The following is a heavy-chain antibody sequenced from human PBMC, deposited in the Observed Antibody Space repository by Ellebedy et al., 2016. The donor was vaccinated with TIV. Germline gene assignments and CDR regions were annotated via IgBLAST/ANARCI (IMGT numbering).Heavy chain of an antibody. CDR3: AIDLGSGGGMDV. D-gene: IGHD3-10*01. V-gene: IGHV4-59*02. J-gene: IGHJ6*02. CDR2: VYHSGNT. Sequence: MPSETLSLTCTVSGGSVSSSYWSWIRQPPGKGLEWIGYVYHSGNTKYNPSLESRVPSSVDTSKNQFSLNVRSVTAADTALYYCAIDLGSGGGMDVWGQGTTVTVSS. CDR1: GGSVSSSY.